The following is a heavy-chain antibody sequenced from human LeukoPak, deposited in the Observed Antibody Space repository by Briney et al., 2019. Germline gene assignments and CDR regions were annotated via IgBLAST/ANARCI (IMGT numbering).Heavy chain of an antibody. CDR3: ARERASYDSSGNFDY. V-gene: IGHV1-69*05. D-gene: IGHD3-22*01. CDR2: NIPIFGTA. CDR1: GGSFSSYA. J-gene: IGHJ4*02. Sequence: SVKVSCKASGGSFSSYAISWVRQAPGQRLEWMVGNIPIFGTANYAQKCQGRVTSTTDESSSTAYMERSRLRTEDKAVYYCARERASYDSSGNFDYWGQGALVTVSS.